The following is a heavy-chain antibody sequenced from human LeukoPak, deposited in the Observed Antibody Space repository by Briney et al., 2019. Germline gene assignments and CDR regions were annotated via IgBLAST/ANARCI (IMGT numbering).Heavy chain of an antibody. J-gene: IGHJ3*02. CDR1: GYTFTSYY. V-gene: IGHV1-46*01. CDR3: ARGQSYYDSSAYYYEGDAFDI. Sequence: ASVKVSCKASGYTFTSYYMHWVRQAPGHGLEWMGIINPSGGSTSYAQKFQGRVTMTRDMSTSTVYMELSSLRSEDTAVYYCARGQSYYDSSAYYYEGDAFDIWGQGTMVTVSS. CDR2: INPSGGST. D-gene: IGHD3-22*01.